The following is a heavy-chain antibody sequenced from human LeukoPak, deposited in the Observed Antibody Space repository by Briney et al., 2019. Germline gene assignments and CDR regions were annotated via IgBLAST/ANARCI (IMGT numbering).Heavy chain of an antibody. J-gene: IGHJ3*02. CDR3: ARVGGSYPTSLGAFDI. Sequence: ASVKVSCKASGYTFTSYGISWVRQAPGQGLEWMGWISAYNGNTNYAQKLQGRVTMTTDTSTSTAYMELRSLRSDDTAVYYCARVGGSYPTSLGAFDIWGQGTMVTVSS. CDR1: GYTFTSYG. V-gene: IGHV1-18*01. D-gene: IGHD1-26*01. CDR2: ISAYNGNT.